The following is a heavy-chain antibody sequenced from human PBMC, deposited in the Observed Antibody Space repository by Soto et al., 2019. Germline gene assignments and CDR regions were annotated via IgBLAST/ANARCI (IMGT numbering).Heavy chain of an antibody. V-gene: IGHV1-18*01. CDR3: ARYDLPLSPPDGYTS. D-gene: IGHD5-12*01. CDR2: ISAYNGNT. J-gene: IGHJ4*02. Sequence: GASVKVSCKASGYTFTSYGISWVRQAPGQGLEWMGWISAYNGNTNYAQKLQGRVTMTTDTSTSTAYMELRSLRSDDTAVYYCARYDLPLSPPDGYTSWGPGTLVTVSS. CDR1: GYTFTSYG.